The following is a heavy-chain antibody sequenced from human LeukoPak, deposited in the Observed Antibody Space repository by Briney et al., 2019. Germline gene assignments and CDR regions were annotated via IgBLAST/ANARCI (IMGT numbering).Heavy chain of an antibody. CDR3: ARDLDIVVVPAGFDY. V-gene: IGHV3-30*04. CDR1: GFTFSSYA. Sequence: PGGSLRLSCAASGFTFSSYAMHWVRQAPGKGLEWVAVISYDGSNKYYADSVKGRFTISRDNSKNTLYLQMNSLRAEDTAVYYCARDLDIVVVPAGFDYWGQGTLVTVSS. J-gene: IGHJ4*02. D-gene: IGHD2-2*01. CDR2: ISYDGSNK.